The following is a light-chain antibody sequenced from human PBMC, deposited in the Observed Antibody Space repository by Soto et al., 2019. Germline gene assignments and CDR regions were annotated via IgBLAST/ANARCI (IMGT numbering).Light chain of an antibody. CDR1: VGFYGL. CDR2: DVS. Sequence: QSALTQPASVSGSPGQSITMSCTDVGFYGLVSWYQQHPGKVPKLMIYDVSKRPSGVSERFSGSKSGNTASLTISGLQAEDDGDYYCTSYTTSSTYVFGTGTKVTVL. V-gene: IGLV2-14*02. J-gene: IGLJ1*01. CDR3: TSYTTSSTYV.